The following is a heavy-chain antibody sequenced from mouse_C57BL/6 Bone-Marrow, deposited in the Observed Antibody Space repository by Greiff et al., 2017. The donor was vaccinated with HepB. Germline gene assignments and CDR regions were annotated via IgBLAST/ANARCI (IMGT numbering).Heavy chain of an antibody. CDR1: DSEVFPIAY. Sequence: VQLQQSGSELRSPGSSVKLSCKDFDSEVFPIAYMSWVRQKPGHGFEWIGGILPSIGRTIYGEKFEDKATLDADTLSNTAYLELNSLTSEDSAIYYCARGEGSSYNYYAMDYWGQGTSVTVSS. D-gene: IGHD1-1*01. CDR3: ARGEGSSYNYYAMDY. J-gene: IGHJ4*01. CDR2: ILPSIGRT. V-gene: IGHV15-2*01.